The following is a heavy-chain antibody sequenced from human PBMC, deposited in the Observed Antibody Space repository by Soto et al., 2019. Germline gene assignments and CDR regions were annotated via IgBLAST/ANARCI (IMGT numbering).Heavy chain of an antibody. V-gene: IGHV3-23*01. CDR3: AKFRPFYDILTGYRGDY. J-gene: IGHJ4*02. D-gene: IGHD3-9*01. CDR2: ISGSGGST. CDR1: GFTFSSYA. Sequence: GGSLRLSCAASGFTFSSYAMSWVRQAPGKGLEWVSAISGSGGSTYYADSVKGRFTISRDNSKNTLYLQMNSLRAEDTAVYYCAKFRPFYDILTGYRGDYWGQGTLVTVSS.